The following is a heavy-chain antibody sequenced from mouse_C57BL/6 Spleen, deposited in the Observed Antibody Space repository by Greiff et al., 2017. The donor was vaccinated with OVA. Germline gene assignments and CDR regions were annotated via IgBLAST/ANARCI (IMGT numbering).Heavy chain of an antibody. Sequence: QVQLQQSGAELVKPGASVKMSCKASGYTFTSYWITWVKQRPGQGLEWIGDIYPGSGSTNYNEKFKSKATLTVDPSSSTAYMQLSSLTSEDSAVYYWAREDYGSSYGYFDVWGTGTTVTVAS. CDR2: IYPGSGST. D-gene: IGHD1-1*01. V-gene: IGHV1-55*01. J-gene: IGHJ1*03. CDR1: GYTFTSYW. CDR3: AREDYGSSYGYFDV.